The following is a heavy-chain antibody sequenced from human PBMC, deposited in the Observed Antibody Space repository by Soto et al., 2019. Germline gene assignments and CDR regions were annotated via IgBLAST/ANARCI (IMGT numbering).Heavy chain of an antibody. Sequence: SETLSLTCPVSGGPISSYYWSWIRQPPGKGLEWIGYVYYSASTNYKPSLNYNPSLKSRVTISLDTSKNQYSLKLTSVTAADTAIYYCARRIVSTETFDYWGQGTLVTVSS. V-gene: IGHV4-59*08. J-gene: IGHJ4*02. CDR3: ARRIVSTETFDY. D-gene: IGHD5-12*01. CDR2: VYYSASTNYKPSL. CDR1: GGPISSYY.